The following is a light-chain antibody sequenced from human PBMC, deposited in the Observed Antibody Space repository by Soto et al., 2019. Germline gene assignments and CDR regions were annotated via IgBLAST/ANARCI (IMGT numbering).Light chain of an antibody. J-gene: IGLJ2*01. V-gene: IGLV1-40*01. CDR2: TNK. CDR3: QSYDSSSML. CDR1: TSNIGAGYD. Sequence: QAVVTQPPSVSGAPGQRVTISCTGSTSNIGAGYDVHWYQQLPGTAPRLLIYTNKYRPSGVPDRFSGSKSGTSASLAITGLQAEVEADYYCQSYDSSSMLFGGGTKVTVL.